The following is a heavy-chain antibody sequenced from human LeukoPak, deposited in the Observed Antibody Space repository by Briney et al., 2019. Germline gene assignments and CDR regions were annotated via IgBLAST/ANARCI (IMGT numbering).Heavy chain of an antibody. CDR1: GGTFSSSA. V-gene: IGHV1-69*05. CDR2: IIPIFGTA. Sequence: ASVKVSCKASGGTFSSSAISWVRQAPGQGLEWMGGIIPIFGTANYAQKFQGRVTITTDESTSTAYMELSSLRSEDTAVYYCATTPPRQFTVTTSHWFDPWGQGTLVTVSS. CDR3: ATTPPRQFTVTTSHWFDP. D-gene: IGHD4-11*01. J-gene: IGHJ5*02.